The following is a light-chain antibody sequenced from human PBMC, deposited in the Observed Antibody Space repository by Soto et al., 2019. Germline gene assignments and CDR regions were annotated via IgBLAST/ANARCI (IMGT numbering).Light chain of an antibody. CDR3: QQGYSNPWT. V-gene: IGKV1-39*01. CDR1: QTVNTY. CDR2: AVS. Sequence: DIQMTQSPSSLSASIGDRVTITCRASQTVNTYLHWYQQKPGKAPKLLIYAVSNLQSGVPSRFSGSGSGTNFTLSLNSLQPEDFATYYCQQGYSNPWTFGQGTKV. J-gene: IGKJ1*01.